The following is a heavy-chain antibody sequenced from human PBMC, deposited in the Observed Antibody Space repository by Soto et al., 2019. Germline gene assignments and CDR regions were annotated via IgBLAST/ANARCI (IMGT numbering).Heavy chain of an antibody. CDR3: ARNRRETGDFDY. CDR1: GYTFTTYD. CDR2: RNPYNGDT. V-gene: IGHV1-8*02. Sequence: QVQLVQSGAEVKKPGASVKVSCKASGYTFTTYDVNWMRQATGQGPEWLGWRNPYNGDTGYAQKFQGRVTLTRDTSMNTAYLELSSLTYEDTAVYYCARNRRETGDFDYWGQGTLVTVSS. J-gene: IGHJ4*02. D-gene: IGHD7-27*01.